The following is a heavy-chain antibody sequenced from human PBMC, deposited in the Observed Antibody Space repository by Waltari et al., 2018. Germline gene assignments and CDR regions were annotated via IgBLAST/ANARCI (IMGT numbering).Heavy chain of an antibody. CDR1: GYSISSGYY. V-gene: IGHV4-38-2*01. Sequence: QVQLQESGPGLVKPSETLSLTCAVSGYSISSGYYWGWISPPPGKGLEWIGSVYHGGGADDCPSLTRRVTISVDTSEDQFSLKRGAVTAADAAVYYCAGRGFDGSGGSCYSWCDPWGQGTLVTVAS. CDR3: AGRGFDGSGGSCYSWCDP. D-gene: IGHD2-15*01. J-gene: IGHJ5*02. CDR2: VYHGGGA.